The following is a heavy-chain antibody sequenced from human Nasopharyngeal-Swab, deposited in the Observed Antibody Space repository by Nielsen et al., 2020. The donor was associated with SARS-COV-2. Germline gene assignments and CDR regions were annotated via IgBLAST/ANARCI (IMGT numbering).Heavy chain of an antibody. J-gene: IGHJ6*02. D-gene: IGHD6-19*01. CDR3: ARDSGVAGTKYYYYGMDV. V-gene: IGHV4-30-4*01. Sequence: IRERPGKGLEWIGYIYYSGSTYYNPSLKSRVTISVDTSKNQFSPKLSSVTAADTAVYYCARDSGVAGTKYYYYGMDVWGQGTTVTVSS. CDR2: IYYSGST.